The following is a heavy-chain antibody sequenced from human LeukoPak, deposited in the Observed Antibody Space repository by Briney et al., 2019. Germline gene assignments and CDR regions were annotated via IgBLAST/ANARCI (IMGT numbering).Heavy chain of an antibody. CDR2: INPNSGGT. Sequence: ASVKVSCKASGYTFTGYYMHWVRQALGQGLEWMGWINPNSGGTNYAQKFQGRVTMTRDTSISTAYMELSRLRSDDTAVYYCASAVAATWGAFDIWGQGTMVTVSS. CDR1: GYTFTGYY. V-gene: IGHV1-2*02. CDR3: ASAVAATWGAFDI. D-gene: IGHD2-15*01. J-gene: IGHJ3*02.